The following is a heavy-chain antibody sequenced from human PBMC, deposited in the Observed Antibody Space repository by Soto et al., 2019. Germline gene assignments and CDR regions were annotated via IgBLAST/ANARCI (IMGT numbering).Heavy chain of an antibody. D-gene: IGHD6-13*01. Sequence: QVALQQWCAGLLKPSQTLSLTCGVSGGSFDEYFWTWIRLTPGQGLEWIGEVHHSGTSYYNPSLKSRLAVSVDTSKSQVSLTLTSVTAADTGVYYCARRKDSSRYFYGMDVWGQGTTVVVS. V-gene: IGHV4-34*02. CDR3: ARRKDSSRYFYGMDV. CDR2: VHHSGTS. CDR1: GGSFDEYF. J-gene: IGHJ6*02.